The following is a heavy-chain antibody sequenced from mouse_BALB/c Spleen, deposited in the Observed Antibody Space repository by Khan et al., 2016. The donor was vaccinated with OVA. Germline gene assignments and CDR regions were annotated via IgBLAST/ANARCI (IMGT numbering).Heavy chain of an antibody. CDR2: ISYSGST. V-gene: IGHV3-2*02. D-gene: IGHD1-1*01. CDR3: ARRYYYGHWYFDV. J-gene: IGHJ1*01. Sequence: EVQLQESGPGLVKPSQSLSLTCTVTGYSITSDYAWNWIRQLPGNKLEWMGYISYSGSTGYNPSLKSRFSITRDTSNNKFFLQLNTVTTEDTATYYCARRYYYGHWYFDVWGAGTTVTVSS. CDR1: GYSITSDYA.